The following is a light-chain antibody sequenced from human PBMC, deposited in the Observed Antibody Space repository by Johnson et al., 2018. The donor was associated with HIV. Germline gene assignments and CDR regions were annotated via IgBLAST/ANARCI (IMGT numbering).Light chain of an antibody. CDR1: SSNIGKNH. CDR2: EDD. J-gene: IGLJ1*01. V-gene: IGLV1-51*02. CDR3: GTWDNSLNVYV. Sequence: QPVLTQPPSVSAAPGQKVTISCSGSSSNIGKNHVSWYQQFPGTAPKLLVYEDDKRPSDIPDRFSGSKSGTSATLGITGLQTGDEADYYCGTWDNSLNVYVFGTGTKVTVL.